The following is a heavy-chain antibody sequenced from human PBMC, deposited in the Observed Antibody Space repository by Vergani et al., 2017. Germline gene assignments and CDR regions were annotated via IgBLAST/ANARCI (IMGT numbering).Heavy chain of an antibody. CDR3: ARVNTETNGHLYYCYYMVV. D-gene: IGHD4-11*01. CDR1: GGSFTSYD. CDR2: IDHTGRP. J-gene: IGHJ6*03. V-gene: IGHV4-34*01. Sequence: QVQLQQWGGGLLKPSETLSLTCVVNGGSFTSYDWTWIRQSPGEGLEWVGDIDHTGRPDYNPSLKSRLTMSVDKSRNQFSLTLNSVTATDTAIYCCARVNTETNGHLYYCYYMVVWGEGAAVTVS.